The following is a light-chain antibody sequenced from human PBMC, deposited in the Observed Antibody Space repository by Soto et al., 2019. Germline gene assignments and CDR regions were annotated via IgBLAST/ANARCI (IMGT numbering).Light chain of an antibody. J-gene: IGLJ1*01. CDR2: DVN. CDR1: SSDVGGYNY. V-gene: IGLV2-11*01. CDR3: CSYAGSYTFV. Sequence: QSALTQPRSVSGSPGQSVIISCTGTSSDVGGYNYVSWYQQYPGKAPKLMIYDVNKRPSGVPDRFSGSKSGNTASLTISGLQAEDEADYYCCSYAGSYTFVFGTGTKVTVL.